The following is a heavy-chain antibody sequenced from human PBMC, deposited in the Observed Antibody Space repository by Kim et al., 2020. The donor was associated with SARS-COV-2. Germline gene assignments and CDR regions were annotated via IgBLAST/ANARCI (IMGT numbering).Heavy chain of an antibody. J-gene: IGHJ3*02. Sequence: GGSLRRSCAASGFTFGSYWMTWVRQAPGKGLEWVANIKQDGNQKYYVDSVKGRFTISRDNAKNSLYLQMNSLRAEDTAVYYCARDGDLYSSGKDAFDIWG. CDR1: GFTFGSYW. D-gene: IGHD6-19*01. CDR2: IKQDGNQK. CDR3: ARDGDLYSSGKDAFDI. V-gene: IGHV3-7*01.